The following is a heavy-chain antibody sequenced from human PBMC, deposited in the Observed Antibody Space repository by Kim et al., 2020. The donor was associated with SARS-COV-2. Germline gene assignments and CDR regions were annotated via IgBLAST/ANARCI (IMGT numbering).Heavy chain of an antibody. CDR3: ARVVSWGWFDP. V-gene: IGHV3-7*04. D-gene: IGHD3-16*01. J-gene: IGHJ5*02. Sequence: GGSLRLSCAASGFTFSSYWMSWVRQAPGKGPEWVANINEDGGTLYYLDSVKGRFTISRDNAKNSLYLQMNSLTVEDAAVHYCARVVSWGWFDPWGQGTLV. CDR2: INEDGGTL. CDR1: GFTFSSYW.